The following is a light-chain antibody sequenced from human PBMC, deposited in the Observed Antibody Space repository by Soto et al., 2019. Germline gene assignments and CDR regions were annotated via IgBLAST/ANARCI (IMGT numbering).Light chain of an antibody. J-gene: IGKJ1*01. CDR2: GAS. V-gene: IGKV3-20*01. CDR1: QSISSTY. Sequence: EIVLTQSPGTLSLSPGKRVTLSCRASQSISSTYLAWYQQKPGQAPRLLIYGASSRATGIPDRFSGSGSGTAFTLTISRLEPEDFAAYYCQQYDSPPRTFGQGTKVEFQ. CDR3: QQYDSPPRT.